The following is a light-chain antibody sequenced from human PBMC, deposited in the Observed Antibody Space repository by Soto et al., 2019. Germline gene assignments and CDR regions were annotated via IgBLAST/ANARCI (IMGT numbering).Light chain of an antibody. CDR1: QSVSSSY. CDR3: QQRSDWPIT. CDR2: DAT. J-gene: IGKJ5*01. V-gene: IGKV3D-20*02. Sequence: EIVLTQSPATLSLSPGERATLSCGASQSVSSSYLAWYQQKPGQAPRLLIYDATSRATGIPARFSGSGSGTDFSLTISSLEPEDFAVYYCQQRSDWPITFGQGTRLEIK.